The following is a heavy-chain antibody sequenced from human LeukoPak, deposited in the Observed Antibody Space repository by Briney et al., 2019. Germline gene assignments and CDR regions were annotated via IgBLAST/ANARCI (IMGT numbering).Heavy chain of an antibody. V-gene: IGHV1-2*02. Sequence: ASVKVSCKASGYTFTGYYMHWVRQAPGQGLEWMGWINPNSGGTNYARKFQGRVTMTRDTSISTAYMELSRLRSDDTAVYYCARVSGNYGSGSYFLFDYWGQGTLVTVSS. CDR1: GYTFTGYY. J-gene: IGHJ4*02. CDR2: INPNSGGT. CDR3: ARVSGNYGSGSYFLFDY. D-gene: IGHD3-10*01.